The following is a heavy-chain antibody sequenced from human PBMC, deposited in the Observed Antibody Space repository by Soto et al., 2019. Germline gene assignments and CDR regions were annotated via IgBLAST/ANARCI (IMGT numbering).Heavy chain of an antibody. CDR3: ASVSYFNAFDY. V-gene: IGHV4-30-4*01. J-gene: IGHJ4*02. CDR2: IYYSGNT. CDR1: GGSISSGDYY. D-gene: IGHD3-9*01. Sequence: SETLSLTCSVSGGSISSGDYYWSWIRQPPGKGLEWIGYIYYSGNTYYNPSLKSRVTISVDTSKNQFSLKLSSVTAADTAVYYCASVSYFNAFDYWGQGTLVTVSS.